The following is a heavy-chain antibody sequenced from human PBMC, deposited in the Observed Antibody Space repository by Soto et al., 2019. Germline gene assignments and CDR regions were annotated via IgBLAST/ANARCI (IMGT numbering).Heavy chain of an antibody. D-gene: IGHD2-2*01. V-gene: IGHV4-30-2*01. CDR1: GGAFSSGGFA. J-gene: IGHJ5*02. Sequence: QVQLQEAGSRLVKTSETLSLTCTVSGGAFSSGGFAWTWIRQPPKKGLEWIGYIYHTGTTSYNPYLSSRVTISVDTSRHQFSLKLTSVTAADTAMYYCARVLRRPAASLPGVLDPWGQGTLVTVSS. CDR2: IYHTGTT. CDR3: ARVLRRPAASLPGVLDP.